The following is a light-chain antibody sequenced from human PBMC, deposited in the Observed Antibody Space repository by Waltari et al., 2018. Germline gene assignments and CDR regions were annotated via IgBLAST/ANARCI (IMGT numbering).Light chain of an antibody. Sequence: QSALTQPASVSGSPGQSITISCTGTSSDVGSYNLVSWYQQHPGKAHKLMIYEVTKRPSGVSNRFSGSKSGNTASLTISGLQAEDEADYCCCSYAGSTTHVIFGGGTKLTVL. CDR1: SSDVGSYNL. V-gene: IGLV2-23*02. CDR3: CSYAGSTTHVI. J-gene: IGLJ2*01. CDR2: EVT.